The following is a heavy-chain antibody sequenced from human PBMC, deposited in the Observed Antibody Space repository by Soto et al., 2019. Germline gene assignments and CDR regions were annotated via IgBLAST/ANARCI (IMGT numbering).Heavy chain of an antibody. J-gene: IGHJ4*01. V-gene: IGHV1-58*01. CDR2: IVVGSGNT. D-gene: IGHD3-22*01. CDR1: GFTFTSSA. CDR3: ATGWYYHSSGYFYFDY. Sequence: SVKVSCKASGFTFTSSAVQWVRQARGQRLEWIGWIVVGSGNTNYAQKFQERVTITRDMSTSTAYMELSSLRSEDTAVYYCATGWYYHSSGYFYFDYWGHGTLVTVSS.